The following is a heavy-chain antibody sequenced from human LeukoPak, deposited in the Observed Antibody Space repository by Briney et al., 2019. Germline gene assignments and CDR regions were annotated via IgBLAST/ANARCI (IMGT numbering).Heavy chain of an antibody. CDR1: GYTFTSYA. CDR2: ISAYNGNT. J-gene: IGHJ4*02. CDR3: ARSGGDGYNLYPDY. V-gene: IGHV1-18*01. Sequence: ASVKVSCKASGYTFTSYAMHWVRQAPGQGLEWMGWISAYNGNTNYAQKLQGRVTMTTDTSTSTAYMELRSLRSDDTAVYYCARSGGDGYNLYPDYWGQGTLVTVSS. D-gene: IGHD5-24*01.